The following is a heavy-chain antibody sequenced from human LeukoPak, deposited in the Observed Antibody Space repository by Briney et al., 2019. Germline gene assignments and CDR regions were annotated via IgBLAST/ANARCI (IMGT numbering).Heavy chain of an antibody. CDR2: IYRGGST. J-gene: IGHJ4*02. CDR1: GFTFSSHA. D-gene: IGHD3-10*01. CDR3: AKDIGSYYDY. V-gene: IGHV3-66*02. Sequence: GGSLRLSCAASGFTFSSHAMVWVRQAPGKGLEWVSVIYRGGSTYYADSVKGRFTISRDNSKNTLYLEMNSLRAEDTAVYYCAKDIGSYYDYWGQGILVTVSS.